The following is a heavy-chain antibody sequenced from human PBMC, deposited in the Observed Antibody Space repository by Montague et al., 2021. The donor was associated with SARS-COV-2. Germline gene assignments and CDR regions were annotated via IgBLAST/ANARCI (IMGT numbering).Heavy chain of an antibody. D-gene: IGHD2/OR15-2a*01. V-gene: IGHV4-61*02. J-gene: IGHJ4*02. Sequence: GKTNYNPSLKSRLTISLDTSKNQFSLKLGSVTAADTAVYYCARDDFRWDFDYWGQGTLVTVSS. CDR3: ARDDFRWDFDY. CDR2: GKT.